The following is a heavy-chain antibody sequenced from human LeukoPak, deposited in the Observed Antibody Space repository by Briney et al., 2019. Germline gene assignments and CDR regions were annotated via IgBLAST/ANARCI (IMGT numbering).Heavy chain of an antibody. CDR2: IHYSGST. V-gene: IGHV4-31*03. CDR1: GDSINSGAYY. CDR3: ARRHLEGYNAYGLFDY. D-gene: IGHD5-12*01. Sequence: SETLSLTCTVSGDSINSGAYYWSWIRQHPGKGLEWIGYIHYSGSTYYNPSLKSRVTISEDTSKNQFSLKLSSVTAADAGVYHCARRHLEGYNAYGLFDYWGQGTLVTVSS. J-gene: IGHJ4*02.